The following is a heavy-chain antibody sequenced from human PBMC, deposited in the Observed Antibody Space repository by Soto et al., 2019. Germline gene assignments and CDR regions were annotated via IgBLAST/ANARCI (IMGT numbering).Heavy chain of an antibody. V-gene: IGHV1-2*02. J-gene: IGHJ6*04. Sequence: ASVKVSCKASGYTFTGYYMHWVRQAPGQGLEWMGWINPNSGGTNYAQKFQGRVTMTRDTSISTAYMEPSRLRSDDTAVYYCASAWARIIAARLTYYYYGMDVWGKGTTVTVSS. CDR2: INPNSGGT. D-gene: IGHD6-6*01. CDR3: ASAWARIIAARLTYYYYGMDV. CDR1: GYTFTGYY.